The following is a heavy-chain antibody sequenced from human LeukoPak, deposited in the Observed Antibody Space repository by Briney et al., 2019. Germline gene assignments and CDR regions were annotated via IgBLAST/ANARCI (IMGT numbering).Heavy chain of an antibody. CDR2: IIPIFGTA. V-gene: IGHV1-69*13. CDR1: GGTFSSYA. CDR3: ARGEGSSWTLDY. D-gene: IGHD6-13*01. Sequence: ASVKVSCKASGGTFSSYAISWVRQAPGQGLEWMGGIIPIFGTANYAQKFQGRVTITADESTSTAYMELSSLRSEDTAVYYCARGEGSSWTLDYWGQGTLVTVSS. J-gene: IGHJ4*02.